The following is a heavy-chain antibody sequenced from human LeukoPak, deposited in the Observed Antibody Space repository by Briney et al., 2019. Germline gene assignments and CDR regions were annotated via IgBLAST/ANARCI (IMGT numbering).Heavy chain of an antibody. CDR2: ISWNSGSI. Sequence: GGSLRLSCAASGFTFDDYAMHWVRQAPGKGLEWVSGISWNSGSIGYADSVKGRFTISRDNAKSSLYLQMNSLRAEDTALYYCAKDWGPHDYGDYHFDYWGQGTLVTVSS. J-gene: IGHJ4*02. CDR3: AKDWGPHDYGDYHFDY. D-gene: IGHD4-17*01. V-gene: IGHV3-9*01. CDR1: GFTFDDYA.